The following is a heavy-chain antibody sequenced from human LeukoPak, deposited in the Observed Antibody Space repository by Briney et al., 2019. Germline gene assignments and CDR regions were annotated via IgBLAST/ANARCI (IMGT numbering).Heavy chain of an antibody. D-gene: IGHD3-22*01. CDR2: ISSSSYI. V-gene: IGHV3-21*01. CDR3: ARDVSGYPGY. CDR1: GFTFSSYS. Sequence: GGSLRLSCAASGFTFSSYSMTWVRQAPGKGLEWVSSISSSSYIYYADSVKGRFTISRDNAKNSLYLQMNSLRAEDTAVYYCARDVSGYPGYWGQGTLVTVSS. J-gene: IGHJ4*02.